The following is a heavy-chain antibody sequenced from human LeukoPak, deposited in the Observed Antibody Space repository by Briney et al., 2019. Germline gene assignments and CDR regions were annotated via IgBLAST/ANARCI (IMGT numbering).Heavy chain of an antibody. Sequence: PETLSLTCTVSGGSISSYYWSWIRQPPGKGLEWIGYIYYSGSTNYNPSLKSRVTISVDTSKNQFSLKLSSVTAADTAVYYCAREAGTAIDYWGQGTLVTVSS. CDR1: GGSISSYY. V-gene: IGHV4-59*01. D-gene: IGHD1-1*01. CDR2: IYYSGST. J-gene: IGHJ4*02. CDR3: AREAGTAIDY.